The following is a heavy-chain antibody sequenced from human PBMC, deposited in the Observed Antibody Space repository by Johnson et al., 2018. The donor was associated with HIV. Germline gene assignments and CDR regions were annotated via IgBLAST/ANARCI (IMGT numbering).Heavy chain of an antibody. V-gene: IGHV3-30-3*01. CDR2: MSYDGINK. CDR1: GFTFSSYA. J-gene: IGHJ3*02. D-gene: IGHD6-13*01. Sequence: QVQLVESGGGVVQPGRSLRLSCAASGFTFSSYAMHWVRQAPGKGLEWVAVMSYDGINKYYADSVKGRFTISRDNSKNTLYLQMNSLRPEDTAVYYCTTDGLYSSSGGGAFDIWGQGTKVTVSS. CDR3: TTDGLYSSSGGGAFDI.